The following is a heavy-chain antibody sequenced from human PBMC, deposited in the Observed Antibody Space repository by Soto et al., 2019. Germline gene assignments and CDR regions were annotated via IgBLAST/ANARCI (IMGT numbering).Heavy chain of an antibody. CDR2: IYYSGST. J-gene: IGHJ3*02. CDR1: GGSISSSSYY. D-gene: IGHD1-26*01. Sequence: QLQLQESGPGLVKPSETLSLTCTVSGGSISSSSYYWGWIRQPPGKGLEWIGSIYYSGSTYYNPSLKSRVTISVDTSKNQFSLKLSSVTAADTAVYYCAREVGARTADDAFDIWGQGTMVTVSS. V-gene: IGHV4-39*02. CDR3: AREVGARTADDAFDI.